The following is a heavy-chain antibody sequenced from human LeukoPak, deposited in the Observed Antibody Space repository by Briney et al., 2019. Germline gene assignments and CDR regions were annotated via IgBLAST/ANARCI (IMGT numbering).Heavy chain of an antibody. V-gene: IGHV4-4*02. CDR1: GGSISSSNW. CDR3: ARQLWGSNAFDI. D-gene: IGHD7-27*01. J-gene: IGHJ3*02. Sequence: SETLSLTCAVSGGSISSSNWRSWVRQPPGKGLEWIGGIYYSGSTYYNPSLKSRVTISVDTSKNQFSLKLSSVTAADAAVYYCARQLWGSNAFDIWGQGTMVTVSS. CDR2: IYYSGST.